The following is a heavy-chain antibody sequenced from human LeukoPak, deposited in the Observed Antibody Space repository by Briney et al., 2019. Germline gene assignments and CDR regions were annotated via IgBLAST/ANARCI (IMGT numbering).Heavy chain of an antibody. CDR3: AKGGTYGDSPLYFDY. J-gene: IGHJ4*02. Sequence: GGSLRLSCAASGFTFSSYAMSWVRQAPGKGLEWVSAISGSGGSTYYADSVKGRFTISRDNSKNTLYLQMNSLRAEDTAVYYCAKGGTYGDSPLYFDYWGQGTLVTVSS. D-gene: IGHD4-17*01. V-gene: IGHV3-23*01. CDR1: GFTFSSYA. CDR2: ISGSGGST.